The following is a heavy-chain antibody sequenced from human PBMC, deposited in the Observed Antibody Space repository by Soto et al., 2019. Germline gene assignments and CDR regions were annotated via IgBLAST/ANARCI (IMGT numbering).Heavy chain of an antibody. CDR1: GDGFSNYG. CDR3: ARVWYYDSSGYYAFDY. CDR2: ISAYDGQT. J-gene: IGHJ4*02. Sequence: AAVKVSCKASGDGFSNYGFSWVRQAPGQGLEWMGWISAYDGQTNYTKKFQGRVTMTADTSSSTAYMELRSLRSDDTAVYYCARVWYYDSSGYYAFDYWGLGTLVTVSS. D-gene: IGHD3-22*01. V-gene: IGHV1-18*01.